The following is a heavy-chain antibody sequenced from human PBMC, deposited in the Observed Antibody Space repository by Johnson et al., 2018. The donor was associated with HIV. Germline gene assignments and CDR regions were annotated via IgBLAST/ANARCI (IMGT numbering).Heavy chain of an antibody. CDR2: IGTAGDT. J-gene: IGHJ3*02. V-gene: IGHV3-13*01. CDR1: GFTVSSNY. CDR3: ARGDYGGNLDAFDI. D-gene: IGHD4-23*01. Sequence: MLLVESGGDLVQPGGSLRLSCAASGFTVSSNYMSWVRQAPGKGLEWVSAIGTAGDTYYPGSVKGRFTISRENAKNSLYLQMNSLRAGDTAVYYCARGDYGGNLDAFDIWGQGTMVTVSS.